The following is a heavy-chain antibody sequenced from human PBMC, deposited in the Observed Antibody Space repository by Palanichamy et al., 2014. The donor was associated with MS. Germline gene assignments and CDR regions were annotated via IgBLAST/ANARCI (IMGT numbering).Heavy chain of an antibody. CDR1: GFTFSSYG. D-gene: IGHD3-16*02. J-gene: IGHJ4*02. CDR2: IWYDGSNK. V-gene: IGHV3-33*01. Sequence: QVQLVESGGGVVQPGRSLRLSCAASGFTFSSYGMHWVRQAPGKGLEWVAVIWYDGSNKYYADSVKGRFTISRDNSKNTLYLQMNSLRAEDTAVYYCARAGNYDYVWGSYRSYFDYWGQGTLVTVSS. CDR3: ARAGNYDYVWGSYRSYFDY.